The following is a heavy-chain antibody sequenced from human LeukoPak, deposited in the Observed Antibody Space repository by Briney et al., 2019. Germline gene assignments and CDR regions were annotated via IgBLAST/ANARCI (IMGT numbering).Heavy chain of an antibody. Sequence: PSETLSLTCTDSGGSISSGSYYWSWIRQPAGKGLEWIGRIYTSGSTNYNPSLKSRVTISVDTSKNQFSLKLSSVTAADTAVYYCARGRETQDAFDIWGQGTMVTVSS. CDR1: GGSISSGSYY. V-gene: IGHV4-61*02. CDR3: ARGRETQDAFDI. D-gene: IGHD1-26*01. J-gene: IGHJ3*02. CDR2: IYTSGST.